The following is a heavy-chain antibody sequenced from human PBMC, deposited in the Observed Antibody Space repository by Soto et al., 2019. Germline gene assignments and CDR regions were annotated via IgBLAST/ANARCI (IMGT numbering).Heavy chain of an antibody. D-gene: IGHD3-16*01. J-gene: IGHJ6*02. CDR2: IKQDGNEK. V-gene: IGHV3-7*01. CDR1: GFMFSTYL. CDR3: VGALTYEVPYYYYGMDV. Sequence: PGGSLRLSCAASGFMFSTYLMSWVRQAPGKGLEWVANIKQDGNEKFYVDSVKGRFTISRDNAKKPLYLQMNSLRADDTAVYYCVGALTYEVPYYYYGMDVWGQGTTVTVSS.